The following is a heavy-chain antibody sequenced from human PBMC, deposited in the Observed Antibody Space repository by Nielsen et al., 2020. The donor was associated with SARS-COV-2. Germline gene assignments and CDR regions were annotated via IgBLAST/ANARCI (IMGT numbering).Heavy chain of an antibody. Sequence: SETLSLTCTVSGASVNYGDSSWAWIRQPPGKGLEWIGYIYNGGSDYNPSLRSRFTISMDTSKNQVSLKLTSATAADTAVYFCASGHFADWGQRTLVIVSS. CDR1: GASVNYGDSS. CDR2: IYNGGS. CDR3: ASGHFAD. D-gene: IGHD3/OR15-3a*01. J-gene: IGHJ4*02. V-gene: IGHV4-61*08.